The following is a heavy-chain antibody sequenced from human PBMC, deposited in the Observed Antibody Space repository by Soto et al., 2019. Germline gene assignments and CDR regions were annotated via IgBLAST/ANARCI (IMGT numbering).Heavy chain of an antibody. CDR3: ASSPYCTNGVCPGLFDY. D-gene: IGHD2-8*01. V-gene: IGHV4-31*03. CDR1: GGSISSGGYY. J-gene: IGHJ4*02. CDR2: IYYSGST. Sequence: SETLSLTCTVSGGSISSGGYYWSWIRQHPGKGLEWIGYIYYSGSTYYNPSLKSRVTISVDTSKNQFSLKLSSVTAADTAVYYCASSPYCTNGVCPGLFDYWGQGTLVTVSS.